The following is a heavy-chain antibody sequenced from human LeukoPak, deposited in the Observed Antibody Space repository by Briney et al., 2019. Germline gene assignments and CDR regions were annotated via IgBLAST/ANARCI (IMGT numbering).Heavy chain of an antibody. J-gene: IGHJ4*02. CDR2: INPYTGAA. CDR1: GYTFTEDY. V-gene: IGHV1-2*02. CDR3: ARGKSGYSP. D-gene: IGHD3-22*01. Sequence: AASVKVSFKASGYTFTEDYIHWVRQAPGQGLEWMGLINPYTGAANYTQNFQGRVTMTRDASVSTAYMHLSGLRSDDTAVYYCARGKSGYSPWGQGTPVTVSS.